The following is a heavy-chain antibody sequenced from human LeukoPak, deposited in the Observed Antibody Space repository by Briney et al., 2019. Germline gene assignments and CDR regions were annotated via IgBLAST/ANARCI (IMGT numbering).Heavy chain of an antibody. J-gene: IGHJ4*02. D-gene: IGHD1-26*01. CDR2: ISGSGGST. V-gene: IGHV3-23*01. CDR1: GFTFSSYG. Sequence: PGGSLRLSCAASGFTFSSYGMSWVRQAPGKGLEWVSAISGSGGSTYYADSVKGRFTISRDNSKNTLYLQMNSLRAEDTAVYYCAKGGGFLGLTDGFDYWGQGTLVTVSS. CDR3: AKGGGFLGLTDGFDY.